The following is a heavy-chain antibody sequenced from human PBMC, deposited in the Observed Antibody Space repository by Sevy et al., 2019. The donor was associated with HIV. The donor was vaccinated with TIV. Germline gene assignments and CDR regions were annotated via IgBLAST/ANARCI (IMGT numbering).Heavy chain of an antibody. D-gene: IGHD3-22*01. V-gene: IGHV3-15*01. CDR2: IKSKIDGETT. Sequence: GGSLRLSCAVSGFTFNNAWMNWVRQAPGTGLQWVGLIKSKIDGETTDYAAPVKGRFTISRDDSKNTLFLQMNSLKIEDTGVYYCATAPGYYDSAPFDYWGPGTLVTVSS. J-gene: IGHJ4*02. CDR1: GFTFNNAW. CDR3: ATAPGYYDSAPFDY.